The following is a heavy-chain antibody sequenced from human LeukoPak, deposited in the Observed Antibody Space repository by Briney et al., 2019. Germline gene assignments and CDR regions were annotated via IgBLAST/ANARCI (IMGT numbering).Heavy chain of an antibody. CDR3: ARIHDYGDYAFDR. D-gene: IGHD4-17*01. Sequence: PSETLSLTCTVSGGSISSYYWSWIRQPPGKGLEWIGYIYYSGSTNYNPSLKSRVTISVDTSKNQFSLKLRSVTAADTALYYCARIHDYGDYAFDRWGQGTLVTVSS. CDR1: GGSISSYY. J-gene: IGHJ4*02. V-gene: IGHV4-59*08. CDR2: IYYSGST.